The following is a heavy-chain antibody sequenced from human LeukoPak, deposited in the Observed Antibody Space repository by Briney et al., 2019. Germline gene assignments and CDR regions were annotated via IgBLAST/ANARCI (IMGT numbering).Heavy chain of an antibody. V-gene: IGHV4-34*01. CDR2: INHSGST. Sequence: SETLSLTCAVYGGSFSGYYWSWIRRPPGKGLEWIGEINHSGSTNYNPSLKSRVTISVDTSKNQFSLKLSSVTAADTAVYYCATIPRGGTVARFYFDYWGQGTLVTVSS. J-gene: IGHJ4*02. CDR1: GGSFSGYY. D-gene: IGHD1-1*01. CDR3: ATIPRGGTVARFYFDY.